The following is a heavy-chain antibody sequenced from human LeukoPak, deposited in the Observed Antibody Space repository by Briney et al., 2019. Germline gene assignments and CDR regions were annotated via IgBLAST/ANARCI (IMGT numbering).Heavy chain of an antibody. CDR1: GYSFTSGHY. J-gene: IGHJ4*02. CDR3: ARYCTSTTCILRGFDY. D-gene: IGHD2/OR15-2a*01. V-gene: IGHV4-38-2*01. Sequence: SETLPLTCSVSGYSFTSGHYWGWIRRPPGKGLEWIANIYHTGSAHYNPSLKSRVTISVDTSTNQFSLKLSSVTAADTAVYYCARYCTSTTCILRGFDYWGQGTLVTVSS. CDR2: IYHTGSA.